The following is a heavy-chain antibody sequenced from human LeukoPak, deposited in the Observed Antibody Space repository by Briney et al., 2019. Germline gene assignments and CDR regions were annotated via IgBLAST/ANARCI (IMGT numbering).Heavy chain of an antibody. D-gene: IGHD3-10*01. CDR3: ASVRRGFGEFSKYYSYYYMDV. CDR2: INHSGST. J-gene: IGHJ6*03. CDR1: GGSFSGYY. Sequence: SETLSLTCAVYGGSFSGYYWSWIRQPPGKGLEWIGEINHSGSTNYNPSLKSRVTISVDTSKNQFPLKLSSVTAADTAVYYCASVRRGFGEFSKYYSYYYMDVWGKGTTVTISS. V-gene: IGHV4-34*01.